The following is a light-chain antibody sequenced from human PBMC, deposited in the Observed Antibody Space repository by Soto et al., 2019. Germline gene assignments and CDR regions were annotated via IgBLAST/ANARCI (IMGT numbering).Light chain of an antibody. CDR1: HSVSSN. CDR2: GAS. Sequence: EIVMTQSPATVSVSPGERVTLSCRASHSVSSNLAWYQQKPAQAPRLLISGASTRAAGIPARFSGSGSGTEFTLTISSLQSEDFAVYYCQQYNNWQGTFGQGTRLEI. J-gene: IGKJ5*01. V-gene: IGKV3-15*01. CDR3: QQYNNWQGT.